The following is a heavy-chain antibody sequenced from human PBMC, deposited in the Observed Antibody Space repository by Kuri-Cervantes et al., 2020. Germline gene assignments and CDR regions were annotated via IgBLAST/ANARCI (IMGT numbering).Heavy chain of an antibody. CDR1: GGSISSGNYY. J-gene: IGHJ3*02. Sequence: SCTVSGGSISSGNYYWSWIRQPPGKGLEWIGYIYYTGSANYNPSLKSRVTISVDTSKNQFSLRLSSVTAADTAVYYCTAQRYNWDLGAFDIWGQGTMVTVSS. CDR3: TAQRYNWDLGAFDI. CDR2: IYYTGSA. V-gene: IGHV4-30-4*01. D-gene: IGHD1-20*01.